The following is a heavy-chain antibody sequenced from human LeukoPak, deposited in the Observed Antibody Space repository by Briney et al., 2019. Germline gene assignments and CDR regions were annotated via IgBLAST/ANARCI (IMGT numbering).Heavy chain of an antibody. D-gene: IGHD5-12*01. CDR2: IKSKSDCGTT. J-gene: IGHJ4*02. V-gene: IGHV3-15*01. CDR3: TQGVAKAYS. CDR1: GFTLSTFSDAW. Sequence: PGGSLRLSCAASGFTLSTFSDAWMSWVRQAPGKGLEWVGRIKSKSDCGTTDYAAPVKGRFTMSRDDSENTVSLQMNSLKIEDTAVYYCTQGVAKAYSWGQGTLVTVSS.